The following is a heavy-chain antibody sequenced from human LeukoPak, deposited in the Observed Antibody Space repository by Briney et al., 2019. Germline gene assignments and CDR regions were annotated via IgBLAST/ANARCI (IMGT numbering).Heavy chain of an antibody. CDR3: ARSVAARPFDY. Sequence: ASVKVSCKASGYTFTSYDINWVRQATGQGLEWMGWMNPNSGNTGYAQKFQGRVTMTRNTSISTAYMELSSLRSDDTAVYYCARSVAARPFDYWGQGTLVTVSS. V-gene: IGHV1-8*01. CDR1: GYTFTSYD. CDR2: MNPNSGNT. J-gene: IGHJ4*02. D-gene: IGHD6-6*01.